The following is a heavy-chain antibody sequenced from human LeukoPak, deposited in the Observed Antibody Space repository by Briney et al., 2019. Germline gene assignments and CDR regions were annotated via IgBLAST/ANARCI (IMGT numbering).Heavy chain of an antibody. D-gene: IGHD5-18*01. CDR2: IIEYGRCT. Sequence: PGGTLRLSRVASGFTFSTFTTNGVPDAPGKGQEWGSDIIEYGRCTEYADSVKGQFTSSRDNSKNTLYLQMNRLRAEDTAVYYCAKDRGYSYGISEYWGQGTLVTVSS. CDR3: AKDRGYSYGISEY. V-gene: IGHV3-23*01. J-gene: IGHJ4*02. CDR1: GFTFSTFT.